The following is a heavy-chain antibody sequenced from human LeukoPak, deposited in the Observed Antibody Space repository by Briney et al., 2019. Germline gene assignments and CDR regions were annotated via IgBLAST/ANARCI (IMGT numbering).Heavy chain of an antibody. V-gene: IGHV3-30*18. CDR3: AKDLGGGSGCYDL. Sequence: GGSLRLSCAASGLTFSSYGMHWVRQAPGKGLEWVAIISYDGSNKYYADSVQGRFTISRDNSKNTLYLQMNSLRAEDTAVYYCAKDLGGGSGCYDLWGRGTLVTVSS. D-gene: IGHD6-19*01. J-gene: IGHJ2*01. CDR1: GLTFSSYG. CDR2: ISYDGSNK.